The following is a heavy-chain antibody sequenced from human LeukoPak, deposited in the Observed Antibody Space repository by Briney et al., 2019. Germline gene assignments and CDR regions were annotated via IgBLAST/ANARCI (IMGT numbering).Heavy chain of an antibody. CDR1: GFTFSSYA. D-gene: IGHD5-18*01. Sequence: TGGSLRLSCAASGFTFSSYAMHWVRQAPGKGLEWVAVISYDGSNKYYADSVKGRFTISRDNSKNTLYLQMNSLRSEDTAVYYCARWIHLFQCFDYWGQGTLVTVSS. CDR3: ARWIHLFQCFDY. V-gene: IGHV3-30*04. J-gene: IGHJ4*02. CDR2: ISYDGSNK.